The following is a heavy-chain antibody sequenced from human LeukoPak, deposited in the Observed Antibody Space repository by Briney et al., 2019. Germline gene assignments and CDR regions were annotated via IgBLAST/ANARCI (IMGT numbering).Heavy chain of an antibody. CDR3: XXXXXXXXXXDSKYFDY. CDR1: GFTFSSYS. CDR2: ISSSSSYI. V-gene: IGHV3-21*01. D-gene: IGHD3-22*01. J-gene: IGHJ4*02. Sequence: GGSLRLSCAASGFTFSSYSMNWVRQAPGKGLEWVSSISSSSSYIYYADSVKGRFTISRDNAKNSLYLQMNSLRAEDTAVYYCXXXXXXXXXXDSKYFDYWGQGTLVTVSS.